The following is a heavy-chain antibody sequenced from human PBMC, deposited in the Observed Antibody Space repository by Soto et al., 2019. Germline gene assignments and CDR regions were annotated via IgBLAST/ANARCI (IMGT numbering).Heavy chain of an antibody. Sequence: GGSLRLSCAASGITFRSYAMNWVRQAPGKGLEWVSGISGSGGNTYYADSGKGRFTISRDNSKNTLYLQMNSLRVDDTAVYYCCKGSWSNLYYYGMDVWGRGTTVTVSS. CDR2: ISGSGGNT. J-gene: IGHJ6*02. V-gene: IGHV3-23*01. D-gene: IGHD3-10*01. CDR1: GITFRSYA. CDR3: CKGSWSNLYYYGMDV.